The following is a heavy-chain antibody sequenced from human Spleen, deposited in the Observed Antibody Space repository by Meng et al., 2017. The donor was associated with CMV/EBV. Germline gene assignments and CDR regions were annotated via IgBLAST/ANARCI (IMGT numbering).Heavy chain of an antibody. CDR1: GGSLRSGSYY. D-gene: IGHD1-1*01. J-gene: IGHJ5*02. V-gene: IGHV4-61*01. Sequence: SETLSLTCTVSGGSLRSGSYYWNWIRQPPGKGLEWIGYIYYSGSTNYDPSLKSRVTISIDTSKNQFSLKLSSVTAADTAVYYCARHHRSVQGTLDWSDPWGQGTLVTVSS. CDR2: IYYSGST. CDR3: ARHHRSVQGTLDWSDP.